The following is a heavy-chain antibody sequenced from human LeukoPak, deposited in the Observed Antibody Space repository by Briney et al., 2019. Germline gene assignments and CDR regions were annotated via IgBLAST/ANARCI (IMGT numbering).Heavy chain of an antibody. J-gene: IGHJ4*02. D-gene: IGHD3-22*01. CDR2: IYPGDSDT. CDR1: GYTFISHW. CDR3: ARGYYDSSGNFDY. Sequence: GESLKISCKGSGYTFISHWIGWVRQMPGKGLEWMGTIYPGDSDTRYSPSFQGQVTISVDNSINTAYLQWSSLKASDTAMYYCARGYYDSSGNFDYWGQGTLVTVSS. V-gene: IGHV5-51*01.